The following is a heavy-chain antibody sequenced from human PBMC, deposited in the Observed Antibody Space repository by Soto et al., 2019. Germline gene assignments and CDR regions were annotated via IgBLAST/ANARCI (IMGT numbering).Heavy chain of an antibody. D-gene: IGHD6-13*01. V-gene: IGHV4-31*03. Sequence: QVQLQESGPGLVKPSQTLSLTCTVSGGSISSGYYYWSWIRQHPGKGLEWIGYIYYSGTTYYNPSLKSRVTISVDTSKNQFSLKLTSVTAADTAVYYCARAEGYSSTRGLFDPWGQGTLVTVSS. CDR1: GGSISSGYYY. CDR3: ARAEGYSSTRGLFDP. CDR2: IYYSGTT. J-gene: IGHJ5*02.